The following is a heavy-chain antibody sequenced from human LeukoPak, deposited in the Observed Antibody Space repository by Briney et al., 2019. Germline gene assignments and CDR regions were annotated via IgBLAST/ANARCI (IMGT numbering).Heavy chain of an antibody. V-gene: IGHV3-64*01. Sequence: GRSLRLSCAASGFTFSSYAMHWVRQAPGKGLEYVSGISSNGGNTYYANSVKGRFTISRDNSKNTLYLQMGSVRAEDMAVYYCASSVRSSWDVPNDAFDIWGQGTMVTVSS. J-gene: IGHJ3*02. CDR2: ISSNGGNT. CDR1: GFTFSSYA. CDR3: ASSVRSSWDVPNDAFDI. D-gene: IGHD6-13*01.